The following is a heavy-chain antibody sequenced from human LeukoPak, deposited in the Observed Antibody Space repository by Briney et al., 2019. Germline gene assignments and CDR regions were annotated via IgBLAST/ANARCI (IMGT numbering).Heavy chain of an antibody. D-gene: IGHD2-2*01. CDR2: IFYSGGS. V-gene: IGHV4-59*08. CDR1: GGSMSKSY. J-gene: IGHJ3*02. Sequence: SETLSLTCTVSGGSMSKSYWTWIRQPPGKGLEWIGYIFYSGGSNYNPSLKSRVTISVDTSKNHFSLKLSSVTAADTAVYYCARLGSTFDIWGQGTMVTVSS. CDR3: ARLGSTFDI.